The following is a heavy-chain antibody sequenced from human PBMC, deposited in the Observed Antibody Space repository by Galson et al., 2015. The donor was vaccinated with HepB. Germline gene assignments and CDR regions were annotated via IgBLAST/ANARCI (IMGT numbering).Heavy chain of an antibody. CDR2: ISWNSGSI. V-gene: IGHV3-9*01. CDR3: AKLKGGYDYDFDY. CDR1: GFTFDDYA. J-gene: IGHJ4*02. D-gene: IGHD5-12*01. Sequence: SLRLSCAASGFTFDDYAMHWVRQAPGKGLEWVSGISWNSGSIGYADSVKGRFTISRDNAKNSLYLQMNSLRAEDTALYYCAKLKGGYDYDFDYWGQGTLVTVSS.